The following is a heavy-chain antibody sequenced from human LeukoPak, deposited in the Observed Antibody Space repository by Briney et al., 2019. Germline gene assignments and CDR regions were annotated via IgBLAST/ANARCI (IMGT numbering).Heavy chain of an antibody. CDR1: GFTFSSYW. J-gene: IGHJ4*02. D-gene: IGHD5-18*01. Sequence: PGGSLRLSCAASGFTFSSYWMSWVRQAPGKGLEWVANIKQDGSEKYYVDSVKGRFTISRDNAKNSLYLQMNSLRAEGTAVYYCAREIMQLWPDYWGQGTLVTVSS. CDR3: AREIMQLWPDY. CDR2: IKQDGSEK. V-gene: IGHV3-7*01.